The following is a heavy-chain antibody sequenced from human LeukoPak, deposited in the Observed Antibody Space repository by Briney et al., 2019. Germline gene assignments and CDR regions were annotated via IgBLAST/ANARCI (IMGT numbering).Heavy chain of an antibody. CDR1: GFTFSSYV. CDR2: IRYDGSNK. V-gene: IGHV3-30*02. D-gene: IGHD1-26*01. CDR3: AKEGGSQNYYYYYMDV. J-gene: IGHJ6*03. Sequence: GGSLRLSCAASGFTFSSYVMHWVRQAPGKGLEWVAFIRYDGSNKYYADSVRGRFTISRDSSKTTLFLQMNSLRAEDAAVYYCAKEGGSQNYYYYYMDVWGKGTTVTVSS.